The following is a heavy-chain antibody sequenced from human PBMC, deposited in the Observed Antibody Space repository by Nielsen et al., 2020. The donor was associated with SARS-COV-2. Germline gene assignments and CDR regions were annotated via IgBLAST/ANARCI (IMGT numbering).Heavy chain of an antibody. CDR3: ASDGAGSAMLEYYYYGMDV. CDR2: IIPIFGTA. CDR1: GGTFSSYA. Sequence: SVKVSCKASGGTFSSYAISWVRQAPGQGLEWMGGIIPIFGTANYAQKFQGRVTITADESTRTAYMELSSLRSEDTAVYYCASDGAGSAMLEYYYYGMDVWGQGTTVTVSS. J-gene: IGHJ6*02. V-gene: IGHV1-69*13. D-gene: IGHD2-2*01.